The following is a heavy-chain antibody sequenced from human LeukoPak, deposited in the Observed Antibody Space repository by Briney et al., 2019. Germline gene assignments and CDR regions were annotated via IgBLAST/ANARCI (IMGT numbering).Heavy chain of an antibody. D-gene: IGHD3-16*01. CDR2: IGGYNGDT. CDR3: ARDISGGEDY. J-gene: IGHJ4*02. CDR1: GYTFTRYS. Sequence: ASVKVSCKASGYTFTRYSITWFRQAPGQGLEWMGWIGGYNGDTKYPQKFQCRVTVTTDTSSSTAYMELRSLRSDDTAVYYCARDISGGEDYWGQGTLVTVSS. V-gene: IGHV1-18*01.